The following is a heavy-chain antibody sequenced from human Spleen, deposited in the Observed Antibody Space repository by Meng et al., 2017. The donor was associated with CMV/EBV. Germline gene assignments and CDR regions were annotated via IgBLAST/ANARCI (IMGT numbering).Heavy chain of an antibody. CDR3: ARARVVSDATDYFDY. CDR1: GGSISSYY. V-gene: IGHV4-59*12. D-gene: IGHD2-2*01. Sequence: SETLSLTCTVSGGSISSYYWSWIRQPPGKGLEWIGYIYYSGSTNYNPSLKSRVTISVDTSKNQFSLKLSSVTAADTAVYYCARARVVSDATDYFDYWGQGTLVTVSS. J-gene: IGHJ4*02. CDR2: IYYSGST.